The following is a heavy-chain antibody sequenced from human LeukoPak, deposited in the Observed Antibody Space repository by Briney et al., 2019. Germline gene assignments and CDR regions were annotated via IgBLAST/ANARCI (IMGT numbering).Heavy chain of an antibody. CDR1: RFTFSSYA. J-gene: IGHJ3*02. Sequence: GGSLRLSCAASRFTFSSYAMPWVRQAPGKGLEWVTIISYDGSNKYYADSVKGRFTISRDNSKNTLYLQMNSLRAEDTAVYYCARPSIASWYAFDIWGQGTMVTVSS. V-gene: IGHV3-30-3*01. CDR2: ISYDGSNK. CDR3: ARPSIASWYAFDI. D-gene: IGHD6-13*01.